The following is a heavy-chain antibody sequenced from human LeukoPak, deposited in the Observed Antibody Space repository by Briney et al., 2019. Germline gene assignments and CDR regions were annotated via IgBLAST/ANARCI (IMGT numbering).Heavy chain of an antibody. CDR1: GFTFSSYS. J-gene: IGHJ3*02. D-gene: IGHD2-2*01. V-gene: IGHV3-7*01. CDR3: ARGKYQLLLDAFDI. Sequence: GGSLRLSCAASGFTFSSYSMNWVRQAPGKGLEWVANIKQDGSEKYYVDSMKGRFTISRDNAKNSLYLQMNSLRAEDTAVYYCARGKYQLLLDAFDIWGQGTMVTVSS. CDR2: IKQDGSEK.